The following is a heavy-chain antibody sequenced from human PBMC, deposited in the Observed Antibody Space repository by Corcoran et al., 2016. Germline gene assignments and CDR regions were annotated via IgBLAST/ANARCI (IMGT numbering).Heavy chain of an antibody. Sequence: QVQLQQWGAGLLKPSETLSLTCAVYGGSFSGYYWSWIRQPPGKGLEWIGEINHRGSTNYNPSLKSRVTISVDTSKNQFSLKLSSVTAADTAVYYCARDGARGARWFDPWGQGTLVTVSS. V-gene: IGHV4-34*01. CDR2: INHRGST. D-gene: IGHD3-16*01. CDR3: ARDGARGARWFDP. CDR1: GGSFSGYY. J-gene: IGHJ5*02.